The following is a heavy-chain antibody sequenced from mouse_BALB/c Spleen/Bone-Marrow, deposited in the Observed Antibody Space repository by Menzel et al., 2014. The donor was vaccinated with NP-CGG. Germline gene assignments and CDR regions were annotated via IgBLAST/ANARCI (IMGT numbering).Heavy chain of an antibody. CDR2: ISTYYGDA. CDR3: ARRYANPYYAMDY. Sequence: ESGAELVRPGVTVKISCKGSGYTFTDYAMHWVKQSHAKSLEWIGVISTYYGDARYNQNFKGKATMTVDRSSSTAYMELARLTSEDSAIYYCARRYANPYYAMDYWGQGTSVTVSS. V-gene: IGHV1S137*01. D-gene: IGHD2-10*02. CDR1: GYTFTDYA. J-gene: IGHJ4*01.